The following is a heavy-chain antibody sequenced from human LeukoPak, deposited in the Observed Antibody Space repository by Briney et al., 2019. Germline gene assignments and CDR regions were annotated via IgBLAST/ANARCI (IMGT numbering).Heavy chain of an antibody. J-gene: IGHJ3*02. CDR1: GDSVGVNPYY. CDR2: VYSSGGT. D-gene: IGHD5-24*01. Sequence: SETLSLTCTVSGDSVGVNPYYWTWIRQPPGKGLEWLGYVYSSGGTKYNPSLKSRVTISVDTSKNQFSLRLSSMTAADTAIYYCARSFPTITWYAFDIWGQGTTLTVSS. V-gene: IGHV4-61*01. CDR3: ARSFPTITWYAFDI.